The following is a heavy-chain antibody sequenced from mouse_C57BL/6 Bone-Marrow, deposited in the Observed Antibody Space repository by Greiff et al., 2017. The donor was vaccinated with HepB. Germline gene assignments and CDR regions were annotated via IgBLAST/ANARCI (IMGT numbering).Heavy chain of an antibody. CDR1: GFNIKDDY. CDR3: TTRRTMVTTDFDY. CDR2: IDPENGDT. Sequence: EVQLQQSGAELVRPGASVKLSCTASGFNIKDDYMHWVKQRPEQGLEWIGWIDPENGDTEYASKFQGKATITADTSSNTAYLQLSSLTSEDTAVYYCTTRRTMVTTDFDYWGQGTTLTVSS. D-gene: IGHD2-2*01. V-gene: IGHV14-4*01. J-gene: IGHJ2*01.